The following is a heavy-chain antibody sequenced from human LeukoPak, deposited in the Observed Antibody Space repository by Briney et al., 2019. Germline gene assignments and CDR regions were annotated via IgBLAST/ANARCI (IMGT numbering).Heavy chain of an antibody. CDR1: GFTFSTYG. J-gene: IGHJ3*02. CDR3: ARGTYYYDSSGPSDAFDI. Sequence: GGSLRLSCAASGFTFSTYGMHWVRQAPGKGLEWVAFIRYDGSKYYADSVKGRFTISRDNSKNTLYLQMNSLRAEDTAVYYCARGTYYYDSSGPSDAFDIWGQGTMVTVSS. D-gene: IGHD3-22*01. V-gene: IGHV3-30*02. CDR2: IRYDGSK.